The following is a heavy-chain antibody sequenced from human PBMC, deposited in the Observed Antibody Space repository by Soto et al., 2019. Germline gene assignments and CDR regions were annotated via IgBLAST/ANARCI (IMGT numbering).Heavy chain of an antibody. V-gene: IGHV3-11*06. CDR1: GFTFSDYY. J-gene: IGHJ6*02. CDR2: ISGSNIYT. Sequence: VQLVESGGGLVKPGGSLRLSCAASGFTFSDYYMSWIRQAPGKGLEWISYISGSNIYTNYADSVKGRFTISRDNANNSLYLQMDSLRVEDTAVYYCARDGSEVIPAAIGGGYGMDVWGQGTTVTVSS. CDR3: ARDGSEVIPAAIGGGYGMDV. D-gene: IGHD2-2*01.